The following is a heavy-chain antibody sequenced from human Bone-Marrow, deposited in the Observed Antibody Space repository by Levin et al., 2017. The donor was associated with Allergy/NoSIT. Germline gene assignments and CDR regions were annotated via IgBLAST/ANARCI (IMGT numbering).Heavy chain of an antibody. J-gene: IGHJ4*02. CDR2: IYPGDSDT. Sequence: KVSCKGSGYSFTSYWIGWVRQMPGKGLEWMGIIYPGDSDTRYSPSFQGQVTISADKSISTAYLQWSSLKASDTAMYYCARLEYYYDSSGYYRFFDYWGQGTLVTVSS. CDR1: GYSFTSYW. V-gene: IGHV5-51*01. CDR3: ARLEYYYDSSGYYRFFDY. D-gene: IGHD3-22*01.